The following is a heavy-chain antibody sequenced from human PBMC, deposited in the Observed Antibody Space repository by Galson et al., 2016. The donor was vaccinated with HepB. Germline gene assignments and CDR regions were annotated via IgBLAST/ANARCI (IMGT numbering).Heavy chain of an antibody. D-gene: IGHD2-2*01. Sequence: CAISGDSVSSKSAAWNWIRHSPSRGLEWLGRTYHTSNWYSDYAVSVKSRITINPDTSKNQFSLQLNSVTAADTAVYYCARRTVVPSAGNWFDPWGQGTLVTVSS. V-gene: IGHV6-1*01. CDR2: TYHTSNWYS. CDR1: GDSVSSKSAA. J-gene: IGHJ5*02. CDR3: ARRTVVPSAGNWFDP.